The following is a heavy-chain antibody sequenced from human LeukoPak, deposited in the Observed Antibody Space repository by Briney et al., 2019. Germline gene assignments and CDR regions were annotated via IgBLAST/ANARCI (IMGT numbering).Heavy chain of an antibody. CDR2: ISSSGSTI. CDR1: GFTFSSYE. J-gene: IGHJ6*03. CDR3: ARARLDSSSSEYYYYMDV. Sequence: GGSLRLSCAASGFTFSSYEMNWVRQAPGKGLEWVSYISSSGSTIYYADSVKGRFTISRDNVKNSLYLQMNSLRAEDTAVYYCARARLDSSSSEYYYYMDVWGKGTTVTVSS. D-gene: IGHD6-6*01. V-gene: IGHV3-48*03.